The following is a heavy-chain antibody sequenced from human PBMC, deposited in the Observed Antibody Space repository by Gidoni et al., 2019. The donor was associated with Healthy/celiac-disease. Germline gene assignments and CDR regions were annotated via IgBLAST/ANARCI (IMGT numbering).Heavy chain of an antibody. Sequence: QVQLQQWGAGLLKPSETLSLTCAVYGGSFSGYYWSWIRQPPGKGLEWIGEINHSGSTNYNPSLKSRVTISVDTSKNQFSLKLSSVTAADTAVYYCASASSYYYYYMDVWGKGTTVTVSS. CDR1: GGSFSGYY. CDR3: ASASSYYYYYMDV. CDR2: INHSGST. J-gene: IGHJ6*03. D-gene: IGHD3-16*01. V-gene: IGHV4-34*01.